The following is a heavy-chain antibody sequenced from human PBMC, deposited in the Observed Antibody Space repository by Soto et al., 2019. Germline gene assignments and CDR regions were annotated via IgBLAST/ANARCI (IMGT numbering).Heavy chain of an antibody. J-gene: IGHJ6*02. D-gene: IGHD3-10*01. CDR3: AKDAITMVRGVISYYGMDV. CDR1: GFTFKSYV. CDR2: ISRSGDAT. Sequence: GGSLRLSCAASGFTFKSYVMRWVRQAPGKVLEWVSTISRSGDATYYADSVKGRFTISRDNSKNTLYLQMNSLRAEDTAIYYCAKDAITMVRGVISYYGMDVWGQGTTVTVSS. V-gene: IGHV3-23*01.